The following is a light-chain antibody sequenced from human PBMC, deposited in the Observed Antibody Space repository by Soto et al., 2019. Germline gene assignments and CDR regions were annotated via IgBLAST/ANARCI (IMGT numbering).Light chain of an antibody. CDR3: HQYGSSPPWT. CDR1: QTVNSDY. V-gene: IGKV3-20*01. CDR2: ATS. J-gene: IGKJ1*01. Sequence: EIVLTQSPGTLSLSPGETATLSCRASQTVNSDYLAWFQQRPGQAPRLLIFATSRRATDIPDRFSGSGSGTDFTLAIRRLEPEDFAVYYCHQYGSSPPWTFGQGTKVDIK.